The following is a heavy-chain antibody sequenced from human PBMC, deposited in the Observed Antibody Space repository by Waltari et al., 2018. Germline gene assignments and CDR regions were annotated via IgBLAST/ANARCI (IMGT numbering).Heavy chain of an antibody. CDR1: GFTFSSYA. CDR2: ISGSGGST. D-gene: IGHD1-26*01. J-gene: IGHJ4*02. CDR3: AKDRQGSRRELLYFDY. V-gene: IGHV3-23*04. Sequence: EVQLVESGGGLVQPGGSLRLSCVASGFTFSSYAMSWVRQAPGKGLEWVSAISGSGGSTYYADSVKGRFTISRDNSKNTLYLQMNSLRAEDTAVYYCAKDRQGSRRELLYFDYWGQGTLVTVSS.